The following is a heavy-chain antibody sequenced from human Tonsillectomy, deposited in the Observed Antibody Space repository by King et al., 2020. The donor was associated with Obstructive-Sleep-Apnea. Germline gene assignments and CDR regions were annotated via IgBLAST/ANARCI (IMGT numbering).Heavy chain of an antibody. CDR3: ARDSNSVGDY. D-gene: IGHD4-23*01. J-gene: IGHJ4*02. CDR2: INGDGSST. Sequence: VQLVESGGGLVQPGGSLRLSCAASGITFSRYPMHWVRQVPGKGLVWVSRINGDGSSTTYADSVKGRFTISRDNAKNTLYLQMNSLRAEDTAVYYCARDSNSVGDYWGQGTLVTVSS. CDR1: GITFSRYP. V-gene: IGHV3-74*01.